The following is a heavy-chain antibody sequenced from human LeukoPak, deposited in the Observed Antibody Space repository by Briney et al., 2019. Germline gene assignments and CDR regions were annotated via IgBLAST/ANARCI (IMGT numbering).Heavy chain of an antibody. Sequence: AGSLRLSCAASGFTFSSYGMHWVRQAPGKGLEWVAVISYDGSNKYYADSVKGRFTISRDNSKNTLYLQMNSLRAEDTAVYYCARAAIVVVVAATGFDYWGQGTLVTVSS. D-gene: IGHD2-15*01. CDR3: ARAAIVVVVAATGFDY. CDR2: ISYDGSNK. CDR1: GFTFSSYG. V-gene: IGHV3-30*03. J-gene: IGHJ4*02.